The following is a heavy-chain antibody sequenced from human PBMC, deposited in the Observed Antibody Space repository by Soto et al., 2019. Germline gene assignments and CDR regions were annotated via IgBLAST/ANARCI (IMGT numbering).Heavy chain of an antibody. V-gene: IGHV3-11*01. CDR1: GFTFTDYY. CDR3: ALRFMVRGAFDP. Sequence: QVRLVESGGGLVKPGGSLRLSCAASGFTFTDYYMSWFRQAPGKGLEWVSQISSTGATIYYADSVKGGFTISRDNAENSLYLQMTSLRGEDTAMYYCALRFMVRGAFDPWGQGTLVTVSS. D-gene: IGHD3-10*01. CDR2: ISSTGATI. J-gene: IGHJ5*02.